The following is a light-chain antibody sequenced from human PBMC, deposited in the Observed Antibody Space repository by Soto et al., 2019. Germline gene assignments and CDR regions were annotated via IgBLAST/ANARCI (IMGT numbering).Light chain of an antibody. Sequence: DIVMTQSPGTLSLSPGDRATLSCRASQSVAGAYVAWYQQRPGEAPRLLISEASSRATGIPDRCSGSGSGADFALTIPSLEPEDFEMYYSQQHGSSQLSFGQGTRLKI. V-gene: IGKV3-20*01. J-gene: IGKJ5*01. CDR1: QSVAGAY. CDR3: QQHGSSQLS. CDR2: EAS.